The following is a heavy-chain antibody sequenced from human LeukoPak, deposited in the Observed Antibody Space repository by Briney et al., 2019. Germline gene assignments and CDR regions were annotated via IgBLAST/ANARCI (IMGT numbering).Heavy chain of an antibody. CDR2: INPNSGGT. D-gene: IGHD3-10*01. CDR3: ARDMPERVTYYYGSGSYYYFDY. CDR1: GYTFTGYY. V-gene: IGHV1-2*04. J-gene: IGHJ4*02. Sequence: ASVKVSCKASGYTFTGYYMHWVRQAPGQGLEWMGWINPNSGGTNYAQKFQGWVTMTRDTSISTAYMELSRLRSDDTAVYYCARDMPERVTYYYGSGSYYYFDYWGQGTLVTVSS.